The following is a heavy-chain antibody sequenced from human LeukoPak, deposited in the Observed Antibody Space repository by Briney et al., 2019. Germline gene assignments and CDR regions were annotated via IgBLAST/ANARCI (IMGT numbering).Heavy chain of an antibody. CDR1: GDSISSSSYV. Sequence: SETLSLTCTVSGDSISSSSYVWGWIRQPPGKGLERIASVSYSATTSYNPSLKSRVTISLDTSKNQFSLKVNSVTAADTAVYYCARHTYSIFYFDYWGQGTLVTVSS. J-gene: IGHJ4*02. D-gene: IGHD5-18*01. CDR3: ARHTYSIFYFDY. V-gene: IGHV4-39*01. CDR2: VSYSATT.